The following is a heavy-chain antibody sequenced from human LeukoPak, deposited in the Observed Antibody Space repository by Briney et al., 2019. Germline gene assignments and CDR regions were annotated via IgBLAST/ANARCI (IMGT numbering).Heavy chain of an antibody. V-gene: IGHV3-23*01. D-gene: IGHD6-6*01. CDR3: ARALRRGYSSSSESDY. CDR2: ISGSGGST. CDR1: GFTFSSYA. J-gene: IGHJ4*02. Sequence: PGGSLRLSCAASGFTFSSYAMSWVRQAPGKGLEWVSAISGSGGSTYYADSVKGRFTISRDNAKNSLYLQMNSLRAEDTAVYYCARALRRGYSSSSESDYWGQGTLVTVSS.